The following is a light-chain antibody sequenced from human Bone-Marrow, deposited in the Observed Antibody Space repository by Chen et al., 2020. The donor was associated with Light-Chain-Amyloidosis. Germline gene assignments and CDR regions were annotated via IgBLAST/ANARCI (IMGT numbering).Light chain of an antibody. CDR2: EVS. CDR1: SSDVGDDKY. J-gene: IGLJ1*01. Sequence: QSALAQPPSASGSPGQSVTISCAGTSSDVGDDKYVSWYQQDPGKAPKLMIYEVSKRPSGVPDRFSGSKSGNTASLTVSGLQAEDEADYYCSSYAGSNNFVFGTGTKVTVL. V-gene: IGLV2-8*01. CDR3: SSYAGSNNFV.